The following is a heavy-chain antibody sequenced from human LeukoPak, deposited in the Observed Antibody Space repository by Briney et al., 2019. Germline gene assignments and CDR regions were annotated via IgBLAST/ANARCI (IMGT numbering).Heavy chain of an antibody. Sequence: PSETLSLTCAVYGGSFSGYYWNWIRQPPEKGLEWIGEINHSGSTNCNPSLKSRVTISVDTSKNQFSLNLTSVTAADTAVYYCARGWDIVVVPAAHFFDYWGQGTLVTVSS. CDR2: INHSGST. D-gene: IGHD2-2*01. J-gene: IGHJ4*02. CDR1: GGSFSGYY. CDR3: ARGWDIVVVPAAHFFDY. V-gene: IGHV4-34*01.